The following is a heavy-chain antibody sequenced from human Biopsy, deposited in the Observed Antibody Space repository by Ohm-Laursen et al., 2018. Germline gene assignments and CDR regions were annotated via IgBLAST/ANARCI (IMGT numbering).Heavy chain of an antibody. CDR3: ARATNSTGWPYYYFYGMDV. D-gene: IGHD2/OR15-2a*01. Sequence: SDTLSLTCTVSGGSISSDYWSWIRQTPGKGLEWIGYICYSGSTNYNPSLKSRVTISVDTSKNQFSLRLNSVTAADTAVYYCARATNSTGWPYYYFYGMDVWGQGTTVTVSS. J-gene: IGHJ6*02. CDR2: ICYSGST. CDR1: GGSISSDY. V-gene: IGHV4-59*07.